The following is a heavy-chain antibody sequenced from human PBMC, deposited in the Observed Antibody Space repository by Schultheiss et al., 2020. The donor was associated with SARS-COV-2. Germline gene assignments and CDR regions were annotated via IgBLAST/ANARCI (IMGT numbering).Heavy chain of an antibody. Sequence: GGSLRLSCAASGFTFSSYAMSWVRQAPGKGLEWVSTISGSGGSTSYADSVKGRFTISRDNSKNTLYLQMNSLRAEDTAVYYCAKGGRVVVPAAMGSYWGQGTLVTVYS. CDR3: AKGGRVVVPAAMGSY. J-gene: IGHJ4*02. V-gene: IGHV3-23*01. D-gene: IGHD2-2*01. CDR1: GFTFSSYA. CDR2: ISGSGGST.